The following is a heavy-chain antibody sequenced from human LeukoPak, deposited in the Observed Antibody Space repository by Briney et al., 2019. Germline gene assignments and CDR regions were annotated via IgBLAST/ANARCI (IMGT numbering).Heavy chain of an antibody. Sequence: ASVKVSCKASGYTFTGYYMHWVRQAPGQGLEWMGWINPNSGGTNYAQKFQGRVTMTRDTSISTAYMELSRLRSDDTAVYYCARAATLYGNYYYMDVWGKGTTVTVSS. J-gene: IGHJ6*03. CDR2: INPNSGGT. CDR1: GYTFTGYY. D-gene: IGHD2-15*01. V-gene: IGHV1-2*02. CDR3: ARAATLYGNYYYMDV.